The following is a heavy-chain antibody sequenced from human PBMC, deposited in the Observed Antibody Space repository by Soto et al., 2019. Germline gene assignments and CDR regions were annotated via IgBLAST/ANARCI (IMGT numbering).Heavy chain of an antibody. CDR1: GFTVSSNY. V-gene: IGHV3-66*01. D-gene: IGHD2-2*03. CDR3: AKGEVDIVVVPAAMLVY. CDR2: IYSGGST. Sequence: PGGSLRLSCAASGFTVSSNYMSWVRQAPGKGLEWVSVIYSGGSTYYADSVKGRFTISRDNSKNTLYLQMNSLRAEDTAVYYCAKGEVDIVVVPAAMLVYWGQGTLVTVSS. J-gene: IGHJ4*02.